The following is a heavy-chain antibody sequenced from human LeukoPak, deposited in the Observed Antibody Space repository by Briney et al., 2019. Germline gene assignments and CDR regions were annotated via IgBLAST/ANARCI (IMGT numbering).Heavy chain of an antibody. J-gene: IGHJ4*02. Sequence: GASVKVSCKASGGTFSSYAISWVRQAPGKGLEWVSAISGSGGSTYYADSVKGRFTISRDNSKNTLYLQMDSLRAEDTAVYYCAKDRPPIRFFLTFLADYWGQGTLVTVSS. CDR2: ISGSGGST. CDR1: GGTFSSYA. D-gene: IGHD3-3*01. CDR3: AKDRPPIRFFLTFLADY. V-gene: IGHV3-23*01.